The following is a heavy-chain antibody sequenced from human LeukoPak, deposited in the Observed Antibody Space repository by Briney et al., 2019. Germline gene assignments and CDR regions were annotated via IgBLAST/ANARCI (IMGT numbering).Heavy chain of an antibody. V-gene: IGHV4-34*01. CDR3: ARVYACSSTSCYPGAFDI. CDR1: GVSFSGYY. CDR2: INHSGDT. J-gene: IGHJ3*02. Sequence: SETLSLTCAVYGVSFSGYYWTWIRQPPGKGLEWIGEINHSGDTNYNPSLKSRVTISVDTSNNQFSLKLNSVTAADTAVYYCARVYACSSTSCYPGAFDIWGQGTMVTVSS. D-gene: IGHD2-2*01.